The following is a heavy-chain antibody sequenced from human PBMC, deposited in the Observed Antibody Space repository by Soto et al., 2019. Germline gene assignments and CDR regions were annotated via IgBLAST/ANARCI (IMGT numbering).Heavy chain of an antibody. Sequence: ASVKVSCKASGYTFTSYYMHWVRQAPGQGLEWMGIINPSGGSTSYAQKFQGRVTMTRDTSTSTVYMELSSLRSEDTAVYYCARDSHTAMFYYYGMDVWGQGTTVTVSS. D-gene: IGHD5-18*01. CDR3: ARDSHTAMFYYYGMDV. CDR1: GYTFTSYY. V-gene: IGHV1-46*01. CDR2: INPSGGST. J-gene: IGHJ6*02.